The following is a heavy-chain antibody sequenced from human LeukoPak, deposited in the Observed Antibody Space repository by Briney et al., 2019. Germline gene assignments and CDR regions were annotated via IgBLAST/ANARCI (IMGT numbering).Heavy chain of an antibody. Sequence: GGSLRLSCAASGFTFSSYWMSWVRQAPGKGLEWVSSISSSSSYIYYADSVKGRFTISRDNAKNSLYLQMNSLRAEDTAVYYCARTYLDTAMVNYWGQGTLVTVSS. CDR3: ARTYLDTAMVNY. CDR1: GFTFSSYW. D-gene: IGHD5-18*01. V-gene: IGHV3-21*01. CDR2: ISSSSSYI. J-gene: IGHJ4*02.